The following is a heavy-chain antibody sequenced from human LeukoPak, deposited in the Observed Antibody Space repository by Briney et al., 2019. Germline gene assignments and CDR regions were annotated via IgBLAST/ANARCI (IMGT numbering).Heavy chain of an antibody. Sequence: SETLSLTCTVSGGSISSSTYYWGWIRQPPGKGLEWIGSIYYSGSTYYNPSLKSRVTISVDTSKNQFSLKLSSVTAADTAVYYCARGEGEPPVSWFDPWGQGTLVTVSS. J-gene: IGHJ5*02. CDR1: GGSISSSTYY. CDR3: ARGEGEPPVSWFDP. D-gene: IGHD3-16*01. CDR2: IYYSGST. V-gene: IGHV4-39*07.